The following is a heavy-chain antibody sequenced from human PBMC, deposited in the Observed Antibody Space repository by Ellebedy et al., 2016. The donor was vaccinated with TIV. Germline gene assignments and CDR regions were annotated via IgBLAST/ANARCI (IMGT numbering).Heavy chain of an antibody. CDR2: IGLSDTST. CDR3: TSPAVGHTTGCCRYYFDY. Sequence: PGGSLRLSCAASGLTFNIYVMNWVRQAPGKGLEWVSGIGLSDTSTYYSDSVKGRFTISRDNSKNTMYLQMNSLRDEDTAVYYCTSPAVGHTTGCCRYYFDYWGLGTLVTVSS. V-gene: IGHV3-23*01. D-gene: IGHD2-15*01. CDR1: GLTFNIYV. J-gene: IGHJ4*02.